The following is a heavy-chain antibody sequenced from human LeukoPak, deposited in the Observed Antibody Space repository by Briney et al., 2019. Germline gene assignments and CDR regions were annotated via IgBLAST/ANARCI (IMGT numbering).Heavy chain of an antibody. J-gene: IGHJ4*02. V-gene: IGHV1-8*02. D-gene: IGHD3-10*01. Sequence: GASVKVSCKASGYTFTGYYMHWVRQAPGQGLEWMGWINPNSGNTGYAQKFQGRVTMTRNTSISTAYMELSSLRSEDTAVYYCARVGYGSGSPNIYWGQGTLVTVSS. CDR2: INPNSGNT. CDR1: GYTFTGYY. CDR3: ARVGYGSGSPNIY.